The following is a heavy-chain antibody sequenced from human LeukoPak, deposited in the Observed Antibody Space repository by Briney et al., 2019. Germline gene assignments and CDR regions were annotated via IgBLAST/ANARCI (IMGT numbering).Heavy chain of an antibody. CDR2: IRYDGSNK. V-gene: IGHV3-30*02. D-gene: IGHD4-17*01. Sequence: TGGSLRLSCAASGFTFSSYGMHWVRQAPGKGLEWVAFIRYDGSNKYYADSVKGRFTISRDNSKNTLYLQMSSLRAEDTAVYYCAKDFYDYGDIAFDIWGQGTMVTVSS. CDR3: AKDFYDYGDIAFDI. CDR1: GFTFSSYG. J-gene: IGHJ3*02.